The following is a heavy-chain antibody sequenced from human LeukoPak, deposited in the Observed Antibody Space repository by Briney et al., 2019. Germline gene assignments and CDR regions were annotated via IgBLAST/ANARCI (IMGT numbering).Heavy chain of an antibody. J-gene: IGHJ4*01. D-gene: IGHD1-26*01. CDR3: AKFNGWELAEYYLDY. V-gene: IGHV3-23*01. CDR1: GFIFSDYA. CDR2: MSKSGDYT. Sequence: GGSLRLSCAASGFIFSDYAMSWVRQAPGKGLKCLSGMSKSGDYTHDTESVKGRFTISRDNSKNTLYLQMSGLRAEDTAIYYCAKFNGWELAEYYLDYWGHGTLVTVSS.